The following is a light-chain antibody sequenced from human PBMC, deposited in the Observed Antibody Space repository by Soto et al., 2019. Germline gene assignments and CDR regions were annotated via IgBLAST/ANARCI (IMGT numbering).Light chain of an antibody. V-gene: IGLV2-14*03. CDR1: SSDVGGYNY. J-gene: IGLJ2*01. CDR3: NSYTASRTLV. Sequence: QSAPAQPASVSGSPGQSITMSCTGTSSDVGGYNYVSWYQHHPGKAPKLLIYNVSDRPSGVSNRFSGSKSGNTASLIISGLQAEDEADYYCNSYTASRTLVFGGGTKVTVL. CDR2: NVS.